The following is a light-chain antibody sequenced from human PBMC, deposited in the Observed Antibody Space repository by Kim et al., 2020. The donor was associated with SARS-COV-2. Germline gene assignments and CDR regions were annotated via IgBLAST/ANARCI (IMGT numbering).Light chain of an antibody. CDR3: KQYNNWLALT. J-gene: IGKJ4*01. V-gene: IGKV3D-15*01. CDR1: QSVSSN. Sequence: EIVMTQSPATLSVSPGERATLSCRASQSVSSNLAWYQQKPGQAPRLLIYGASIRATGIPARFSGSGSGTEFTLTISSLQSEDFAVYYCKQYNNWLALTFGGGTKVDIK. CDR2: GAS.